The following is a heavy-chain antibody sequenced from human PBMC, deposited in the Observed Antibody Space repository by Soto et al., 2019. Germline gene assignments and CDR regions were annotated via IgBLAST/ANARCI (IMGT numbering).Heavy chain of an antibody. CDR1: GFTVNYNY. CDR3: ASVNVPSNNNGWSGFYT. V-gene: IGHV3-66*01. D-gene: IGHD2-15*01. J-gene: IGHJ4*02. Sequence: GVSLRLSCAASGFTVNYNYMTWARQAPGKGLEWASVIYTDGTTYYADSVRCRFTISRDNSKNTLDLQINSLRAEDTAIYFCASVNVPSNNNGWSGFYTWGRGTLVPVSS. CDR2: IYTDGTT.